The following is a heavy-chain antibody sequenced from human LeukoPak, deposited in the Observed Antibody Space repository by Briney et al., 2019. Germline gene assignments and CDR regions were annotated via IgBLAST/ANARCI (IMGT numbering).Heavy chain of an antibody. V-gene: IGHV3-23*01. CDR3: AKDRATSGDTSGFDY. Sequence: PGGSLRLSCAASGFTFGNYAMNWVRQAPGMGLEWVSGISGSGGGTYYADSVKGRFTISRDNSKNTLYLQMNSLRAEDTAVYYCAKDRATSGDTSGFDYWGQGTLVTVSS. D-gene: IGHD3-22*01. J-gene: IGHJ4*02. CDR2: ISGSGGGT. CDR1: GFTFGNYA.